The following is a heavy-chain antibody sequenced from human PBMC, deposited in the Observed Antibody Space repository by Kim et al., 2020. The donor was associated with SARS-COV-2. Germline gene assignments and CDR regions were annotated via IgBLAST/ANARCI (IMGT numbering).Heavy chain of an antibody. V-gene: IGHV3-23*01. Sequence: GGSLRLSCAASGFTFTNYDISWVRQAPGKGLEWVSIINISGTRTYYTDSVQGRFTISRDNAKNTQFLQMNSLRAEDTAVYYFARLQIWPQRQMDVWGRGTTVTVSS. CDR2: INISGTRT. CDR1: GFTFTNYD. J-gene: IGHJ6*02. CDR3: ARLQIWPQRQMDV. D-gene: IGHD6-25*01.